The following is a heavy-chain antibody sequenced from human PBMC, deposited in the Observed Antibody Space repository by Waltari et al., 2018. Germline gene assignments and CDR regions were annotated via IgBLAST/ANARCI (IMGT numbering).Heavy chain of an antibody. V-gene: IGHV3-9*01. J-gene: IGHJ3*02. D-gene: IGHD3-22*01. CDR1: GITFAEYA. Sequence: EVQLVEYGGGLVQPGRSLSLSCAASGITFAEYAFNWVRTAPGKGRELVSGISWNSGSIGYADAVNGRFTISRDNANNSLYLQMNSLRAEDTALYYCAKDIRDLTSIVVDRAFDIWGQGTMVTVSS. CDR2: ISWNSGSI. CDR3: AKDIRDLTSIVVDRAFDI.